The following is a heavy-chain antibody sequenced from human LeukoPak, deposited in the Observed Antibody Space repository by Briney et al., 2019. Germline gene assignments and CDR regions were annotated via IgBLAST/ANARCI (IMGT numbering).Heavy chain of an antibody. CDR3: ARTGGDYYDSSGYYPAWIPFDY. Sequence: GASVKVSCKASGGTFSSYAISWVRQAPGQGLEWMGGIIPIFGTANYAQKFQGRVTITADKSTSTAYMELSSLRSEDTAVYYCARTGGDYYDSSGYYPAWIPFDYWGQGTLVTVSS. CDR1: GGTFSSYA. J-gene: IGHJ4*02. CDR2: IIPIFGTA. V-gene: IGHV1-69*06. D-gene: IGHD3-22*01.